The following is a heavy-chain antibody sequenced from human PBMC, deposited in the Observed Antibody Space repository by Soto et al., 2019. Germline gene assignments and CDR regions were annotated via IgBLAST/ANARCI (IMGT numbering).Heavy chain of an antibody. D-gene: IGHD3-22*01. V-gene: IGHV3-23*01. Sequence: EVQLLESGGGLVQPGGSLRLSCAASGFTFSSYAMSWVRQAPGKGLEWVSAITGSGGSTYYADSGKGRFTIARDNSEKTLYLQMISLRAEDPAVYYCAKAMIVQLDYFDCGGQGTLVTVSS. CDR2: ITGSGGST. CDR3: AKAMIVQLDYFDC. CDR1: GFTFSSYA. J-gene: IGHJ4*02.